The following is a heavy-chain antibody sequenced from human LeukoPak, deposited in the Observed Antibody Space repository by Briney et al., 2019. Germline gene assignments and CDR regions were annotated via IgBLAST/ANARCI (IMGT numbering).Heavy chain of an antibody. V-gene: IGHV4-59*01. Sequence: SETLSLTCTVSGGSISSYYWSWIRQPPGKGLEWIGYIYYSGSTNYNPSLKSRVTISVDTSKNQFSLKLSSVTAADTAVYYCAASYYPVSMDVWGQGTMVTVSS. J-gene: IGHJ3*01. CDR2: IYYSGST. CDR1: GGSISSYY. D-gene: IGHD3-10*01. CDR3: AASYYPVSMDV.